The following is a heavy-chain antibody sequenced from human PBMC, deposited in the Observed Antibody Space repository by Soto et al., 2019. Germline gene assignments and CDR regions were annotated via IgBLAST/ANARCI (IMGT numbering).Heavy chain of an antibody. D-gene: IGHD1-1*01. CDR3: ARALHSSSTAFFDY. CDR1: GGSISSYY. CDR2: IYYSGST. Sequence: SETLSLTCTVSGGSISSYYWSWIRQPPGKGLEWIGYIYYSGSTNYNPSLKSRVTISVDTSKNQFSLKLSSVTAADTAVYYCARALHSSSTAFFDYWGQGTLVTVSS. V-gene: IGHV4-59*01. J-gene: IGHJ4*02.